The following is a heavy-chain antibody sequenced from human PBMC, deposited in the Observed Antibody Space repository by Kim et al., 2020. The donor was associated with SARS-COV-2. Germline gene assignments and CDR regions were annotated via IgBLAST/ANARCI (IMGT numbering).Heavy chain of an antibody. J-gene: IGHJ4*02. V-gene: IGHV7-4-1*02. Sequence: YAQGLTGRFVLSLDTSVSTAYLQISSLKAEDTAVYYCAREENYDILTVTDYWGQGTLVTVSS. CDR3: AREENYDILTVTDY. D-gene: IGHD3-9*01.